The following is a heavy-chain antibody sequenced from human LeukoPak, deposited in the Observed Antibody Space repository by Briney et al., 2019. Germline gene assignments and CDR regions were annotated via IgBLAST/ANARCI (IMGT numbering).Heavy chain of an antibody. CDR3: AKTNGYYSD. D-gene: IGHD3-22*01. V-gene: IGHV3-23*01. J-gene: IGHJ4*02. Sequence: PGVSLTLSCSASAFTFSSLGMMWLRQARGEGLEWVSGISGSGGTTYYADSVKGRFTISRDNSKNSLSLQVSSLRAEDTAVYYCAKTNGYYSDWGQGTLVTVPS. CDR2: ISGSGGTT. CDR1: AFTFSSLG.